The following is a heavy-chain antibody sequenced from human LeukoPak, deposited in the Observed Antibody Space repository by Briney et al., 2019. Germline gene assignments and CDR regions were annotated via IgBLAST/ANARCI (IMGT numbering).Heavy chain of an antibody. CDR2: ISSSSSSI. Sequence: GGSLRLSCAASGFTFSIYSMNWVRQAPGKGLEWVSYISSSSSSIYYADSVKGRFTISRDNAKNSLYLQMNSLRVEDTAVYYCARDDDYDFWSGYSPFDYWGQGMLVTVSS. D-gene: IGHD3-3*01. V-gene: IGHV3-48*01. J-gene: IGHJ4*02. CDR1: GFTFSIYS. CDR3: ARDDDYDFWSGYSPFDY.